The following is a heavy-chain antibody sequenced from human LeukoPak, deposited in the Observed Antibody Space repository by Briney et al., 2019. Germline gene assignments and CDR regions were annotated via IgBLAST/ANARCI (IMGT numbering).Heavy chain of an antibody. Sequence: SETLSLTCAVSGGSISSGGYSWSWIRQPPGKGLEWIGYIYHSGSTYYNPSLKSQVTISVDRSKNQFSLKLSSVTAADTAVYYCARVWGTSYYFDYWGQGTLVTVSS. CDR3: ARVWGTSYYFDY. D-gene: IGHD7-27*01. CDR2: IYHSGST. V-gene: IGHV4-30-2*01. CDR1: GGSISSGGYS. J-gene: IGHJ4*02.